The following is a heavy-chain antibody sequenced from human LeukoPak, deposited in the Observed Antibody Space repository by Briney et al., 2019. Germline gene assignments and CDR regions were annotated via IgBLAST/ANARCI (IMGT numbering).Heavy chain of an antibody. CDR3: ARVERFLEWPVGAYYFDY. D-gene: IGHD3-3*01. CDR2: ISAYNGNT. CDR1: GYTFTSYG. V-gene: IGHV1-18*01. J-gene: IGHJ4*02. Sequence: ASVKVSCKASGYTFTSYGISWVRQAPGQGLEWMGWISAYNGNTNYAQKLQGRVTMTTDTSTSTAYMELRSLRSDDTAVYYCARVERFLEWPVGAYYFDYWGQGTLVTASS.